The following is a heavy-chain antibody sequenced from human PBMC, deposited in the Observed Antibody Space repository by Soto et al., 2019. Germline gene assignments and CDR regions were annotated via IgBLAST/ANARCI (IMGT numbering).Heavy chain of an antibody. CDR2: ISAYNGNT. Sequence: EASVKVSCKASGYTFTSYGISWVRQAPGQGLEGMGWISAYNGNTNYAQKLQGRVTMTTDTSTSTAYMELRSLRSDDTAVYYCARDGSGLVVVVPAAHYNWFDPWGQGTLVTVSS. V-gene: IGHV1-18*01. J-gene: IGHJ5*02. CDR1: GYTFTSYG. CDR3: ARDGSGLVVVVPAAHYNWFDP. D-gene: IGHD2-2*01.